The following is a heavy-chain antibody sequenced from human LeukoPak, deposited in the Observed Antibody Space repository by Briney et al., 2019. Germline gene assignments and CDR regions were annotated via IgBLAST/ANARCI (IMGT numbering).Heavy chain of an antibody. J-gene: IGHJ4*02. V-gene: IGHV3-23*01. CDR1: GFTFTRYW. D-gene: IGHD3-10*01. CDR2: ISGSGGST. Sequence: PGGSLRLSCAASGFTFTRYWMAWVRQAPGKGLEWVSAISGSGGSTYYADSVKGRFTISRDNSKNTLYLQMNSLRAEDTAVYYCVGGGIKGYWGQGTLVTVSS. CDR3: VGGGIKGY.